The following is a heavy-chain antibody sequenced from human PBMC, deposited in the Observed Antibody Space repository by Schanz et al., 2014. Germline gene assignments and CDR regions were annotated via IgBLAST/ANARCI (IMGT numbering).Heavy chain of an antibody. CDR2: IEFSGGTT. Sequence: EAQLLESGGGLVQPGGSLRLSCAASGFNFKAYAMSWVRQAPGKGLEWVSGIEFSGGTTYYADSVKGRFTISRDNSKNILTMQMSSLIAENTALDYCTKGLLPVRSLTDVFDVWGQGTMVTVSP. V-gene: IGHV3-23*01. J-gene: IGHJ3*01. CDR1: GFNFKAYA. D-gene: IGHD2-21*01. CDR3: TKGLLPVRSLTDVFDV.